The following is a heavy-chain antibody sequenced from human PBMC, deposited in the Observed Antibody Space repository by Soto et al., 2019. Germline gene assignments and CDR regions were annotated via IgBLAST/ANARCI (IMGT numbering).Heavy chain of an antibody. J-gene: IGHJ5*02. CDR1: GGSISSSSYY. D-gene: IGHD3-22*01. Sequence: QLQLQESGPGLVKPSETLSLTCTVSGGSISSSSYYWGWIRQPPGRGLEWIGSIYYSGYTYYNPSLKSRVTISVDTSKNQFSLKLSSVTAADTAVYFCAATYYYDSSGYSPHANPWGQGTLVTVSS. CDR3: AATYYYDSSGYSPHANP. CDR2: IYYSGYT. V-gene: IGHV4-39*01.